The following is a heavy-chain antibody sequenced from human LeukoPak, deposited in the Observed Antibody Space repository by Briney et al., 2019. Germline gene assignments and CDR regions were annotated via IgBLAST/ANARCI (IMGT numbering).Heavy chain of an antibody. CDR2: ISGSGGST. CDR3: AKDLNDNKHFDY. J-gene: IGHJ4*02. Sequence: GGSLRLSCAASGFTSSSYAMSWVRQAPGKGLEWVSAISGSGGSTYYADSVKGRFTISRDNSKNTLYLQMNSLRAEDTAVYYCAKDLNDNKHFDYWGQGTLVTVSS. CDR1: GFTSSSYA. V-gene: IGHV3-23*01. D-gene: IGHD3-9*01.